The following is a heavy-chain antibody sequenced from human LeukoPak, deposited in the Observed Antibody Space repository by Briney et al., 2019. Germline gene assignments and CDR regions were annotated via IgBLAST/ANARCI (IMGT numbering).Heavy chain of an antibody. CDR2: ISGSGGST. CDR3: AKDVYDFWSGYTPFGY. Sequence: PGGSLRLSCAASGFTFSSYSMNWVRQAPGKGLEWVSAISGSGGSTYYADSVKGRFTISRDNSKNTLYLQMNSLRAEDTAVYYCAKDVYDFWSGYTPFGYWGQGTLVTVSS. D-gene: IGHD3-3*01. V-gene: IGHV3-23*01. J-gene: IGHJ4*02. CDR1: GFTFSSYS.